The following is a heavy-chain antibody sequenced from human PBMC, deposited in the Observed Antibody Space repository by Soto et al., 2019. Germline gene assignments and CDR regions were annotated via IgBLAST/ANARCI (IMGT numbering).Heavy chain of an antibody. D-gene: IGHD3-10*01. Sequence: EVQLLESGGGLVQPGGSLRLSCAASGFTFSGYAMTWVRQAPGKGLEWVSGISENGDSTYYADSVKGRFTISRDNSKNTLYLQMNSLRAEDTAVYYSAKVLLWFGDSSTGYWGQGTLVTVSS. V-gene: IGHV3-23*01. J-gene: IGHJ4*02. CDR1: GFTFSGYA. CDR2: ISENGDST. CDR3: AKVLLWFGDSSTGY.